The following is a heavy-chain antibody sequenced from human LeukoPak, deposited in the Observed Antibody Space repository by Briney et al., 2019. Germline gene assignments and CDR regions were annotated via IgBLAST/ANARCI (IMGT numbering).Heavy chain of an antibody. V-gene: IGHV4-59*08. CDR2: GHYTGST. CDR1: GDSINSFY. CDR3: VGAKQWLSFDI. D-gene: IGHD3-22*01. Sequence: SETLSLTCTVSGDSINSFYWNWIRQPPGKGLEWIGYGHYTGSTYKNPSLNSRVAFSVDTSKNQFSLKLSSVTAADTAVYYCVGAKQWLSFDIWGQGTMVTVSS. J-gene: IGHJ3*02.